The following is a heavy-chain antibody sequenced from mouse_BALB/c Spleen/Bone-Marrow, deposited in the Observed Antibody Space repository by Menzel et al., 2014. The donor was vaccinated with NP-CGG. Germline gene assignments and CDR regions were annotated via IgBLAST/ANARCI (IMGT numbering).Heavy chain of an antibody. V-gene: IGHV5-9-3*01. J-gene: IGHJ4*01. CDR2: ISSGGSDT. CDR1: GFTFSSYA. CDR3: ARRSDLRASMDY. D-gene: IGHD3-1*01. Sequence: EVHLVESGGGLVKPGGSLKLSCTTSGFTFSSYAMSWVRQTPEKRLEWVAVISSGGSDTYYPDSVKGRFTVSRDNAKNTLYLQMSSLRSEDTALYYCARRSDLRASMDYWGQGTTVTVSS.